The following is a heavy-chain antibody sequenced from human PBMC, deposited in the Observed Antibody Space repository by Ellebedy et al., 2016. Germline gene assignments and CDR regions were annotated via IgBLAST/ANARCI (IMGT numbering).Heavy chain of an antibody. CDR3: ARGWKLFYYYMDV. CDR2: MNPNSGNT. J-gene: IGHJ6*03. V-gene: IGHV1-8*01. Sequence: ASVKVSXKASGYTFTSYDINWVRQATGQGLEWMGWMNPNSGNTGYAQKFQGRVTMTRNTSISTAYTELSRLRSDDTAVYYCARGWKLFYYYMDVWGKGTTVTVSS. CDR1: GYTFTSYD. D-gene: IGHD1-1*01.